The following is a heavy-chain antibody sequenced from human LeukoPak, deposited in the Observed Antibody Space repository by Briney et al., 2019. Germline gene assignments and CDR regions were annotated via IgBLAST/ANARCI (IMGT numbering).Heavy chain of an antibody. CDR2: ISVYNGKT. D-gene: IGHD3-10*01. V-gene: IGHV1-18*01. CDR1: GYTYTTYG. CDR3: ARGGEGPYGNYAPDS. Sequence: ASVKVSCKSSGYTYTTYGITWVRQAPGQGLEWMGWISVYNGKTKYAQKLQGRVIMTADTSTTTAYMELRSLRGDDTAIYYCARGGEGPYGNYAPDSWGQGTLVTVSS. J-gene: IGHJ5*01.